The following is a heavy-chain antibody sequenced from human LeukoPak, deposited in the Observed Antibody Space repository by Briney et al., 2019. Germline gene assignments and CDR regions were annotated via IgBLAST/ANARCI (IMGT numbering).Heavy chain of an antibody. Sequence: GGSLRLSCAASGFTFSSCAMSWVRQAPGKGLEWVSYISSSSSTIYYADSVKGRFTISRDNAKNSLYLQMNSLRAEDTAVYYCARGSTYYDSSGQVPFDYWGQGTLVTVSS. CDR3: ARGSTYYDSSGQVPFDY. J-gene: IGHJ4*02. V-gene: IGHV3-48*01. CDR2: ISSSSSTI. D-gene: IGHD3-22*01. CDR1: GFTFSSCA.